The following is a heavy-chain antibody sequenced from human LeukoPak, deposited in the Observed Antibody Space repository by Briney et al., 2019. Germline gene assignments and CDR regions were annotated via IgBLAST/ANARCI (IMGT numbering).Heavy chain of an antibody. CDR1: RYTFTAYY. CDR3: ARGGDGNRRDFDY. V-gene: IGHV1-2*02. Sequence: ASVKVSCKASRYTFTAYYMHWLRQAPGQGLQWMGWINPNSGDPNYAQTFQGRVTMTRDTSISTAYMQLNSLRSDDTAVYYCARGGDGNRRDFDYWGQGTLVTVSS. J-gene: IGHJ4*02. D-gene: IGHD5-24*01. CDR2: INPNSGDP.